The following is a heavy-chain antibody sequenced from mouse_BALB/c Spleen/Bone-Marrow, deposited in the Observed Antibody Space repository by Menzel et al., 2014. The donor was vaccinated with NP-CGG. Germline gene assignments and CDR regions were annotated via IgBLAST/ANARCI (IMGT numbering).Heavy chain of an antibody. D-gene: IGHD3-1*01. CDR1: GYAFTSYN. Sequence: VQLKQSGPELVKPGASVKVSCEASGYAFTSYNMYWVKQSHGKSLEWMGYIDPYSGGTNYNQKFKGKATLTVDKSSSTAYMHLNSLTSEDSAVYYCARNLGYGYFDYWGQGTTLTVSS. J-gene: IGHJ2*01. CDR2: IDPYSGGT. V-gene: IGHV1S135*01. CDR3: ARNLGYGYFDY.